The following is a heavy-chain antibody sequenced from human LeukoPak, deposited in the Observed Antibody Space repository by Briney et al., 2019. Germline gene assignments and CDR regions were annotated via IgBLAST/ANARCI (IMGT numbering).Heavy chain of an antibody. CDR1: GYTFTTSD. CDR2: MNTNSRKT. Sequence: ASVKVSCTASGYTFTTSDINCVRQATGQGLEWMGWMNTNSRKTGSAQKFQGRLTMTKNTSTSTAYMEVTGLKFEDTAIYYCARGRPGPAGAGTYDFWGQGTLITVSS. J-gene: IGHJ4*02. CDR3: ARGRPGPAGAGTYDF. D-gene: IGHD6-13*01. V-gene: IGHV1-8*01.